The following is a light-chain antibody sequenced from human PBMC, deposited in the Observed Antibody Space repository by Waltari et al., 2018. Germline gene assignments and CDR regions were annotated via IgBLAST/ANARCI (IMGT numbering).Light chain of an antibody. V-gene: IGKV3-20*01. CDR2: GAS. Sequence: EIVLTQSPGTLSLSPGERATLSCRASQSVSRYLAWYKQKPGQAPRLLIYGASSRATGIPDRFSGSGSGTDFSLTISRLEPEDFAVYYCQNHERLPAMFGQGTKVEIK. J-gene: IGKJ1*01. CDR1: QSVSRY. CDR3: QNHERLPAM.